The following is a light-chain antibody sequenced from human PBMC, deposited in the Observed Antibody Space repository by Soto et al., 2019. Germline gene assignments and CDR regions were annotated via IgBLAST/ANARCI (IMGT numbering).Light chain of an antibody. CDR2: DAS. J-gene: IGKJ5*01. Sequence: DIQMTQSPSTLSASVGDRVTITCRASQSISSWLAWYQQKPGKAPKLLIYDASTLESGVPSRFTGRGSGTEFTLTISSLQSEDFAVYYCQQYNGWPITFGQGTRLEIK. CDR1: QSISSW. CDR3: QQYNGWPIT. V-gene: IGKV1-5*01.